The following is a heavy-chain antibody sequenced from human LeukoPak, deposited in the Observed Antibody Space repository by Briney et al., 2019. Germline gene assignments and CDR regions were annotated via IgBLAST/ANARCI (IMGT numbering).Heavy chain of an antibody. V-gene: IGHV3-15*01. Sequence: GGSLRLSCAASGFTCSNAWMSWVRQAPGKGLEWVGRIKSKTDGGTTDYAAPVKGRFTISRDESKNTLYLQMNSLKTEDTAVYYCTSPKMDYYDSSGSDAFDIWGQGTMVTVSS. J-gene: IGHJ3*02. CDR2: IKSKTDGGTT. CDR3: TSPKMDYYDSSGSDAFDI. D-gene: IGHD3-22*01. CDR1: GFTCSNAW.